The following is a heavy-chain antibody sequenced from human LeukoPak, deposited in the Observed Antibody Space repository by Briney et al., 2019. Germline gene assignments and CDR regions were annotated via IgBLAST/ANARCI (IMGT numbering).Heavy chain of an antibody. D-gene: IGHD3-9*01. V-gene: IGHV3-9*01. CDR1: GFTFDDYA. CDR3: AKAEYYDILTGYSLDY. J-gene: IGHJ4*02. Sequence: PGRPLRLSCAASGFTFDDYAMHWVRQAPGKGLEWVSGISWNSGSIGYADSVKGRFTISRGNAKNSLYLQMNSLRAEDTALYYCAKAEYYDILTGYSLDYWGQGTLVTVSS. CDR2: ISWNSGSI.